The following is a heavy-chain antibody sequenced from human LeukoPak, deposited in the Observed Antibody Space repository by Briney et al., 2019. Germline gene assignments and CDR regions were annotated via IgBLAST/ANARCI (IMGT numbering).Heavy chain of an antibody. V-gene: IGHV4-61*01. CDR3: ARTDRDYGSGSFHYFDY. D-gene: IGHD3-10*01. CDR1: GGSLSSVSYY. Sequence: SETLSLTCTVSGGSLSSVSYYWSWIRQHPGKGLEWIAYMYYSGTTNYNPSLKSRVTISADTSKNQFSLKLKSVTAADTAVYYCARTDRDYGSGSFHYFDYWGQGTLVTVSS. J-gene: IGHJ4*02. CDR2: MYYSGTT.